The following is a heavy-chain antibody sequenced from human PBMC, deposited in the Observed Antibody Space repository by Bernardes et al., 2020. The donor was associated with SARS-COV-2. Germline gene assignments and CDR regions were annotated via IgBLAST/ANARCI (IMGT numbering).Heavy chain of an antibody. CDR3: VRDLKTPDGMDD. CDR1: GFTFSDHY. CDR2: SRNKANSYSR. Sequence: GGSLRLSCAASGFTFSDHYMDWVRQAPGKGLEWVGRSRNKANSYSREYAASVKGRFTVSRDDSKNALYLQMYSLKIEDTAVYYCVRDLKTPDGMDDWGQGTTVTVSS. J-gene: IGHJ6*02. V-gene: IGHV3-72*01.